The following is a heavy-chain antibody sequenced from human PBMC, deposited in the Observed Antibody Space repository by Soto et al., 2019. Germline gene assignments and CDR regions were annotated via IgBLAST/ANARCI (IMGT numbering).Heavy chain of an antibody. CDR1: GFTFSSYW. Sequence: EVQLVESGGGLVQPGGSLRLSCAASGFTFSSYWMTWVRQAPGKGLEWVANIKEDGSEEYYVDSVKGRFTISRGNAKNSLYLQMNSLSAEDTAVYYCARGFFGVVYWGQGTLVTVSS. V-gene: IGHV3-7*04. J-gene: IGHJ4*02. CDR3: ARGFFGVVY. CDR2: IKEDGSEE. D-gene: IGHD3-3*01.